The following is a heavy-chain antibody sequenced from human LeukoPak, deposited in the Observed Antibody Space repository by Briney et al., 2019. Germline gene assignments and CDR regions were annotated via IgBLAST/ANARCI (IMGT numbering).Heavy chain of an antibody. Sequence: GGSLRLSCAASGFTFNTYGMNWVRQAPGKGLEWVSAISGSGGSTYYADSVKGRFTISRDNSKNTLYLQMNSLRAEDTAVYYCARLDIAMAFDYWGQGTLVTVSS. CDR3: ARLDIAMAFDY. V-gene: IGHV3-23*01. J-gene: IGHJ4*02. D-gene: IGHD5-18*01. CDR1: GFTFNTYG. CDR2: ISGSGGST.